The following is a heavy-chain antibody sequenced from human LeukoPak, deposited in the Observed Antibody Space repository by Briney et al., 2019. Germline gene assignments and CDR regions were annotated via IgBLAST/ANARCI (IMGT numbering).Heavy chain of an antibody. V-gene: IGHV3-30-3*01. J-gene: IGHJ4*02. CDR2: ISYDGSNK. CDR3: AREGTTGNLYYFDY. Sequence: PGGSLRLSCAASGFTFSSYAMHWVRQAPGKGLEWVAVISYDGSNKYYADSVKGRFTISRDNSKNTLYLQMNSLRAEDTAVYYCAREGTTGNLYYFDYWGQGTLVTVSS. D-gene: IGHD4-17*01. CDR1: GFTFSSYA.